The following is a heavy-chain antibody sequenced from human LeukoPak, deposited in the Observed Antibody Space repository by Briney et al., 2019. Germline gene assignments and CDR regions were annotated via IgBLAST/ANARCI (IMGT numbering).Heavy chain of an antibody. D-gene: IGHD6-19*01. V-gene: IGHV3-7*01. CDR1: GFTFSSYW. Sequence: GSLRLSCAASGFTFSSYWMSWVRQAPGKGLEWVANIKQDGSEKYYVDSVKGRFTISRDNAKNSLYLQMNSLRAEDTAVYYCASQGGPSGGWVHDAFDIWGQGTMVTVSS. CDR2: IKQDGSEK. J-gene: IGHJ3*02. CDR3: ASQGGPSGGWVHDAFDI.